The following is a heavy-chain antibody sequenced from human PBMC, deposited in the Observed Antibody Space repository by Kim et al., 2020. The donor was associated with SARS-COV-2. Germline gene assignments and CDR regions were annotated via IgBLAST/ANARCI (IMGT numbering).Heavy chain of an antibody. CDR2: VYYSGST. J-gene: IGHJ6*01. V-gene: IGHV4-39*01. CDR3: VRPYSSVWYSAAMDV. D-gene: IGHD2-15*01. CDR1: GGSITSTSYF. Sequence: SETLSLTCNVSGGSITSTSYFWGWIRQPPGRGLEWIGSVYYSGSTYYNPSLKSLVTISVDTSKNQFSLKLTSVTAAATAVYYCVRPYSSVWYSAAMDVLG.